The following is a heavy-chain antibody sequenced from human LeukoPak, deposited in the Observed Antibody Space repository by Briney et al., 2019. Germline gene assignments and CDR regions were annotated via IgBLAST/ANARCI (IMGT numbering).Heavy chain of an antibody. CDR1: GFTFSNYA. V-gene: IGHV3-53*01. CDR2: IYGGGST. CDR3: AWGYTTGLFDY. D-gene: IGHD5-24*01. J-gene: IGHJ4*02. Sequence: GGSLRLSCAASGFTFSNYAMSWVRQAPGKGLEWVAVIYGGGSTYYADSVKGRLTISRDNSKNTLNLQMTSLRVEDTAVYYCAWGYTTGLFDYWGQGTLVTVSS.